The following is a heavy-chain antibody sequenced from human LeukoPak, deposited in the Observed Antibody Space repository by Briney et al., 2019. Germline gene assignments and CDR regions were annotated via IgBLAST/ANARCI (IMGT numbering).Heavy chain of an antibody. J-gene: IGHJ4*02. CDR3: AKAGQRSYAEAFDS. D-gene: IGHD3-16*01. V-gene: IGHV3-33*06. CDR2: IWHDVLNK. Sequence: GGSLRLSCAASGSSPNNYAMHWVRQAPGKGLEWVAVIWHDVLNKFYADFLKGRFTISRDFSKDTVYLQMSGLTVEDTAVYYCAKAGQRSYAEAFDSWGQGTLVTVSS. CDR1: GSSPNNYA.